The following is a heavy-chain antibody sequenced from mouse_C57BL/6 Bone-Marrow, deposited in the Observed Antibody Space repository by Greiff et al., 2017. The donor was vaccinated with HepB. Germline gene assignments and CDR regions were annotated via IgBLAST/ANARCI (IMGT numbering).Heavy chain of an antibody. Sequence: QVQLQQPGAELVRPGSSVKLSCKASGYTFTSYWMHWVKQRPIQGLEWIGNIDPSDSETHYNQKFKDKATLTVDKSSSTAYMQLSSLTSEDSAVYYCARSPLYYDGSSYPEMDYWGQGTSVTVSS. CDR1: GYTFTSYW. D-gene: IGHD1-1*01. V-gene: IGHV1-52*01. CDR2: IDPSDSET. CDR3: ARSPLYYDGSSYPEMDY. J-gene: IGHJ4*01.